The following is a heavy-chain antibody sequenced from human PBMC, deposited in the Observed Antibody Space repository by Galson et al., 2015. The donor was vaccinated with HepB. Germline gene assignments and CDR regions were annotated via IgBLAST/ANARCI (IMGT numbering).Heavy chain of an antibody. CDR1: GGSFSTYH. J-gene: IGHJ6*01. CDR2: ITQSGST. CDR3: ARGKGRQVLLDYHYYGMDV. D-gene: IGHD3-3*01. V-gene: IGHV4-34*01. Sequence: TLSLTCAVFGGSFSTYHWTWLRQPPGKGLEWIGEITQSGSTHSNPSLKSRVTISMDTSKNQFSLKVRSVTAADTAVYYCARGKGRQVLLDYHYYGMDVWGQGTTVSVSS.